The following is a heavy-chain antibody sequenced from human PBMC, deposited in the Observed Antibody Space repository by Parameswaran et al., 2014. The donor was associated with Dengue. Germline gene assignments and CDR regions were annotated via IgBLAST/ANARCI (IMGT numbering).Heavy chain of an antibody. V-gene: IGHV1-18*01. CDR1: ISV. CDR3: ARDLVRGHYYDSSGSDAFDI. CDR2: ISAYNGNT. Sequence: ISVARLVRQAPGQGLEWMGWISAYNGNTNYAQKLQGRVTMTTDTSTSTAYMELRSLRSDDTAVYYCARDLVRGHYYDSSGSDAFDIWGQGTMVTVSS. D-gene: IGHD3-22*01. J-gene: IGHJ3*02.